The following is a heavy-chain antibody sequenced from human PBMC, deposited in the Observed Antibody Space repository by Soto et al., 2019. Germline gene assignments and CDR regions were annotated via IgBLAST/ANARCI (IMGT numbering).Heavy chain of an antibody. CDR2: INHSGST. V-gene: IGHV4-34*01. CDR1: GGSFSGYY. J-gene: IGHJ4*02. Sequence: SETLSLTCAVYGGSFSGYYWSWIRQPPGKGREWIGEINHSGSTNYNPSLKSRVTISVDTSKNQFSLKLSSVTAADTAVYYCARVRWNYYGSSGPDPFDYWGQGTLVTVSS. CDR3: ARVRWNYYGSSGPDPFDY. D-gene: IGHD3-22*01.